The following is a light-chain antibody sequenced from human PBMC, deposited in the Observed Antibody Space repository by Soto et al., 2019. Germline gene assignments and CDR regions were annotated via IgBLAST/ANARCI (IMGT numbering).Light chain of an antibody. Sequence: EIVMTQSPATLSLSPGERVTLSCRATQRVSNSLAWYQQKSGQAPRLLIYDASFRATGIPARFSGSGSGTDFTLTISRLEPEDFAIYYCQYYGSSPLTFGGGTKVDNK. V-gene: IGKV3-20*01. CDR1: QRVSNS. CDR3: QYYGSSPLT. J-gene: IGKJ4*01. CDR2: DAS.